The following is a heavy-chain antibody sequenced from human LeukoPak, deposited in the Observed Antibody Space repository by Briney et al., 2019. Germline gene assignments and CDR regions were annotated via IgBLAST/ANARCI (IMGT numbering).Heavy chain of an antibody. CDR3: AKVRRVDWFGESYYMDV. J-gene: IGHJ6*03. Sequence: GGSLRLSCVASGFSFASYGMSWVRQAPGKGLEWVSAISGSAASAYYADSVKGRFTISRDNSKNTLYLQMNSLRAEDTAVYYCAKVRRVDWFGESYYMDVWGKGTTVTISS. D-gene: IGHD3-10*01. CDR1: GFSFASYG. CDR2: ISGSAASA. V-gene: IGHV3-23*01.